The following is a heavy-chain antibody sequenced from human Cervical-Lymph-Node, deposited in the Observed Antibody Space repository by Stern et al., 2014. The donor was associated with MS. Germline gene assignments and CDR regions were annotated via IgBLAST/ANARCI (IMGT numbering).Heavy chain of an antibody. Sequence: QVQLQESGPGLVRPSETLSLTCSVSGGSFNSANYFLAWIRQPPGKGLEGIGYSYYNGITNYNPSLRSRVTISVDTSKNQFSLRLTSATAADTAVYYCARVDSTHFYYFDSWGQGTLVTVSS. CDR2: SYYNGIT. V-gene: IGHV4-61*01. CDR3: ARVDSTHFYYFDS. CDR1: GGSFNSANYF. D-gene: IGHD2/OR15-2a*01. J-gene: IGHJ4*02.